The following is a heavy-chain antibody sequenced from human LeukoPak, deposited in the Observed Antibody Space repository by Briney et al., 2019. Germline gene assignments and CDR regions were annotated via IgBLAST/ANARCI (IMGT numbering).Heavy chain of an antibody. CDR3: VVEMSTIDY. CDR2: ISYDGSNK. Sequence: GRSLRLSCAASGFTFSGYAMHWVRQAPGKGLEWVAVISYDGSNKYYADSVKGRFTISRDNSKNTLYLQMNSLRDEDTAVFYCVVEMSTIDYWGQGTLVTVTS. V-gene: IGHV3-30-3*01. J-gene: IGHJ4*02. CDR1: GFTFSGYA. D-gene: IGHD5-24*01.